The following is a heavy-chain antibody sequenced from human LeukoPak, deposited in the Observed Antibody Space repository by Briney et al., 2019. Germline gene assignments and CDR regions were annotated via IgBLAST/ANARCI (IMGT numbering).Heavy chain of an antibody. J-gene: IGHJ6*03. CDR2: INHSGST. CDR1: GGSFSGYY. CDR3: ARPRGYSSGWYYYYYMDV. D-gene: IGHD6-19*01. V-gene: IGHV4-34*01. Sequence: PSETLSLTCAVYGGSFSGYYWSWIRQPPGKGLEWIGEINHSGSTNYNPSLKSRVTISVDTSKNQFSLKLSSVTAADTAVYYCARPRGYSSGWYYYYYMDVWGKGTTVTVSS.